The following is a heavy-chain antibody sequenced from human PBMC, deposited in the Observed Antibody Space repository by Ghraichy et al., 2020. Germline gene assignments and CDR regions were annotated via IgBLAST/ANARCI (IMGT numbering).Heavy chain of an antibody. CDR3: VKDYDPPAMVIGGYFDY. J-gene: IGHJ4*02. D-gene: IGHD5-18*01. Sequence: GGSLRLSCSASGFTFSSYAMHWVRQAPGKGLEYVSAISSNGGSTYYADSVKGRFTISRDNSKNTLYLQMSSLRAEDTAVYYCVKDYDPPAMVIGGYFDYWGQGTLVTVSS. CDR2: ISSNGGST. CDR1: GFTFSSYA. V-gene: IGHV3-64D*06.